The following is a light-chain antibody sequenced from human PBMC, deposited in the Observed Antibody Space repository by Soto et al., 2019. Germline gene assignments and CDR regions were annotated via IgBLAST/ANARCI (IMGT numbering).Light chain of an antibody. V-gene: IGKV1-6*01. J-gene: IGKJ1*01. CDR1: QGIRND. Sequence: AIQMTQSPSSLSASLGDRFTITCGASQGIRNDLGWYQQKPGKAPELLIFAASNLQGGVPSRFSGSGSGTDFTLTISSLQPEDFETYYCLQDYNYPWTFGQGTKVDIK. CDR2: AAS. CDR3: LQDYNYPWT.